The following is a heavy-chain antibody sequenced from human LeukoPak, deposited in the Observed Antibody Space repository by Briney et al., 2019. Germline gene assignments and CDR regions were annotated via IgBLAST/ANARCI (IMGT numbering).Heavy chain of an antibody. Sequence: GGSLRLSCAASGFTFSNYGMHWVRQAPGKGLEWVAFIPYDGSNKYYADSVKGRFTISRDNSKNTLYLQMNSLRAEDTAVYYCARGYSYGYNYFDYWGQGTLVTVSS. J-gene: IGHJ4*02. CDR1: GFTFSNYG. CDR2: IPYDGSNK. CDR3: ARGYSYGYNYFDY. V-gene: IGHV3-30*02. D-gene: IGHD5-18*01.